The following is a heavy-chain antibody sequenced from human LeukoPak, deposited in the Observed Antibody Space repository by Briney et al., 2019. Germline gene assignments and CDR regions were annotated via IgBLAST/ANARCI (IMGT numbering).Heavy chain of an antibody. CDR2: ISSSGSTI. D-gene: IGHD3-10*02. J-gene: IGHJ6*04. CDR1: GLTFCSYE. V-gene: IGHV3-48*03. CDR3: AELGITMIGGV. Sequence: GGSPRLSREASGLTFCSYEINWVRPAPGERLGWVSYISSSGSTIYYAASVKGRFTISRDNAKNSLYLQMNSLRAEDTAVYYCAELGITMIGGVWGKGTTVTISS.